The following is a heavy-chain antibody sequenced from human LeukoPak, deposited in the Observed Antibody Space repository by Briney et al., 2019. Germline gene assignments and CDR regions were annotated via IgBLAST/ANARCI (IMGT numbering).Heavy chain of an antibody. Sequence: GGSLRLSCAASRFIFSRYSMNWVRQAPGKGLEWVSAISGSGGSTYYADSVKGRFTISRDNSKNTLYLQMNSLRAEDTAVYFCAKDRQGDYFDYWGQGTLVTVSS. CDR2: ISGSGGST. J-gene: IGHJ4*02. CDR3: AKDRQGDYFDY. D-gene: IGHD3-16*01. V-gene: IGHV3-23*01. CDR1: RFIFSRYS.